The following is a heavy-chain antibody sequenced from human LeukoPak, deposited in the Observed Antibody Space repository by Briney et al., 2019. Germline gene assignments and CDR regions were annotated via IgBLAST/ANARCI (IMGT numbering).Heavy chain of an antibody. V-gene: IGHV3-21*01. J-gene: IGHJ5*02. D-gene: IGHD2-15*01. CDR2: ISSSSSYI. Sequence: GGSLRLSCAASGFTFSSYSMNWVRQASGKGLEWVSSISSSSSYIYYADSLKGRFTISRDNAKNSLYLQMNSLRAEDTAVYYCARDSAGYCSGGSCYWFDPWGQGTLVTVSS. CDR3: ARDSAGYCSGGSCYWFDP. CDR1: GFTFSSYS.